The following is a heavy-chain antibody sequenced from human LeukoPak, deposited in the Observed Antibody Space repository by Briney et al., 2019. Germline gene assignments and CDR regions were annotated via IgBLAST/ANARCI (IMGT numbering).Heavy chain of an antibody. D-gene: IGHD3-10*01. CDR3: AKDLYYYGSGIGATSYGMDV. CDR2: ISWDGGSA. J-gene: IGHJ6*02. Sequence: GGSLRLSCAASGFTFDDYTMHWVRQAPGKGLEWVSLISWDGGSAYYADSVKGRFTISRDNSKNSLYLQMNSLRTEDTALYYCAKDLYYYGSGIGATSYGMDVWGQGTTVTVSS. CDR1: GFTFDDYT. V-gene: IGHV3-43*01.